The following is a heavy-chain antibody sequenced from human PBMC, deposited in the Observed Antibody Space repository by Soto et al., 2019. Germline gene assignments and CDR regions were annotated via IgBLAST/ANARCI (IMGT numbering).Heavy chain of an antibody. V-gene: IGHV3-11*01. CDR1: GFTFSDYY. CDR2: ISSSGSTI. CDR3: AGDTYYDYIWGSLDAFDN. D-gene: IGHD3-16*01. Sequence: QVQLVESGGGLVKPGGSLRLSCAASGFTFSDYYMSWIRQAPGKGLEWVSYISSSGSTIYYADSVKGRFTISRDKAKNSLYLQMNSLRAEDTAVYYCAGDTYYDYIWGSLDAFDNWGQGPMVTVSS. J-gene: IGHJ3*02.